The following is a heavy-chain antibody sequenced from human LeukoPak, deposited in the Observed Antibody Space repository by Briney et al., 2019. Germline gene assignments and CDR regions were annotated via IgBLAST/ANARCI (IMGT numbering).Heavy chain of an antibody. CDR3: AREGVDTAMASLDY. V-gene: IGHV3-33*01. CDR1: GFTFSSYG. CDR2: IWYEGSNK. Sequence: GRSLRLSCAASGFTFSSYGMHWVRQAPGKGLEWVAVIWYEGSNKYYADSVKGRFTISRDNSKNTLYLQMNSLRAEDTAVYYCAREGVDTAMASLDYWGQGALVTVSS. D-gene: IGHD5-18*01. J-gene: IGHJ4*02.